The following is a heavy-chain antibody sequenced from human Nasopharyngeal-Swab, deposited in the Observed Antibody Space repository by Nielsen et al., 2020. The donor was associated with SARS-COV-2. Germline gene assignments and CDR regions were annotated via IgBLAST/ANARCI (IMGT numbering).Heavy chain of an antibody. CDR3: AKDLPGYKGFDY. V-gene: IGHV3-30*18. Sequence: GESLKISCAASGFTFSSFGMHWVRQAPGKGLEWVAFIAHDASNEYYGDSVKGRFTISRDNTKNSVYLQMNSLRTEDSALYYCAKDLPGYKGFDYWGQGTLLTVSS. D-gene: IGHD5-24*01. CDR1: GFTFSSFG. J-gene: IGHJ4*02. CDR2: IAHDASNE.